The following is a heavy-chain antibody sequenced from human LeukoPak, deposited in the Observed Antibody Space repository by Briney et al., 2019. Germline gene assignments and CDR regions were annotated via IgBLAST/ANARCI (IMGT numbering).Heavy chain of an antibody. V-gene: IGHV4-34*01. CDR2: INHSGST. Sequence: SETLSLTCAVYGGSFSGYYWSWIRQPPGKGLEWIGEINHSGSTNYNPSLKSRVTISVDTSKNQFSLKLSSVTAADTAVYYCAREEKGIVVVPAAAWFDPWGQGTLVTVSS. CDR3: AREEKGIVVVPAAAWFDP. D-gene: IGHD2-2*01. CDR1: GGSFSGYY. J-gene: IGHJ5*02.